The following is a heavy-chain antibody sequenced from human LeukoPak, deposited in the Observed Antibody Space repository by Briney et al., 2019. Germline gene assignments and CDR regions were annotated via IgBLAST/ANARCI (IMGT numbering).Heavy chain of an antibody. CDR3: AREIAANWFDP. D-gene: IGHD6-25*01. Sequence: ASVKVSCKASGYTFTSYDINWVRQATGQGLEWMGWMNPNSGNTGYAQKFQGRVTITRNTSISTAYMELSSLRSKDTAVYYCAREIAANWFDPWGQGTLVTVSS. V-gene: IGHV1-8*03. CDR1: GYTFTSYD. CDR2: MNPNSGNT. J-gene: IGHJ5*02.